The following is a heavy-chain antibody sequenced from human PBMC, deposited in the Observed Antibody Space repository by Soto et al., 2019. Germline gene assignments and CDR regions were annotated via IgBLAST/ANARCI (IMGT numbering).Heavy chain of an antibody. CDR3: ATWHLREHAYDI. V-gene: IGHV3-30*14. J-gene: IGHJ3*02. D-gene: IGHD5-12*01. CDR2: ISGDGIKK. Sequence: QVQLVESGGGVVQPGKSLRLSCVASAFTFSDYSMHWVRQAPGKGLEWVAAISGDGIKKSYADSVRGRFTTSIDSSRTTVYLQMRDLRPEDTALYFCATWHLREHAYDIWGQGTMVTVSS. CDR1: AFTFSDYS.